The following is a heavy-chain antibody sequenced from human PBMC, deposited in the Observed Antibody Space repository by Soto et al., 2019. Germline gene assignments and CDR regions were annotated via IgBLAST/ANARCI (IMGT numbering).Heavy chain of an antibody. V-gene: IGHV3-30-3*01. D-gene: IGHD2-21*02. CDR1: GFTFSSYA. J-gene: IGHJ3*01. Sequence: QVQLVESGGGVVQPGRSLRLSCAASGFTFSSYAMHWVRQAPGKGLEWVAVISYDGSNKYYADSVKGRFTISRDNSKNTLYLQMNSLRAEDTAVYYCARAVPPHIVVVTAIVWGHGTMVTVSS. CDR3: ARAVPPHIVVVTAIV. CDR2: ISYDGSNK.